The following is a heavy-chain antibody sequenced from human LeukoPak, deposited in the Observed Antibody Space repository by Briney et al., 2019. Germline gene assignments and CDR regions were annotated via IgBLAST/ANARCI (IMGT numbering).Heavy chain of an antibody. CDR1: GFTFSSYA. CDR3: ARVPYYYDSSGYYRGYYFDY. V-gene: IGHV3-23*01. Sequence: GGSLRLSCAASGFTFSSYAMSWVRQAPGKGLEWVSAISGSGGSTYYADSVKGRFTISRDNSKNTLYLQMNSLRAEDTAVYYCARVPYYYDSSGYYRGYYFDYWGQGTLVTVSS. D-gene: IGHD3-22*01. CDR2: ISGSGGST. J-gene: IGHJ4*02.